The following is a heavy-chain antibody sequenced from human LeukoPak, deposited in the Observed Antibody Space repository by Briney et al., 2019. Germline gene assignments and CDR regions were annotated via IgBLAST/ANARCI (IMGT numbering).Heavy chain of an antibody. CDR3: ARVVDPGGYHYFYYMDV. V-gene: IGHV4-34*01. Sequence: SETLSLTCAVYGGSFSGYYWSWIRQPPGKGLEWIGEINYSGSTNYNPSLESRVTISVDTSKNQLSLKLSSVTAADTAVYYCARVVDPGGYHYFYYMDVWGKGTTVTVSS. CDR1: GGSFSGYY. CDR2: INYSGST. J-gene: IGHJ6*03. D-gene: IGHD3-16*01.